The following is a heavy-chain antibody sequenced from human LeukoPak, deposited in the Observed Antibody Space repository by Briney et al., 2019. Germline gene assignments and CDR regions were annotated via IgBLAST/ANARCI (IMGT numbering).Heavy chain of an antibody. V-gene: IGHV4-34*01. D-gene: IGHD6-13*01. J-gene: IGHJ6*02. CDR2: INHSGST. Sequence: SETLSLTCAVYGGSFSGYYWSWIRQPPGKGLEWIGEINHSGSTNYNPSLKSRVTISVDTSKNQFSLKLSSVTAADTAVYYCASAAGTYYYYYGMDVWGQGTTVTVSS. CDR3: ASAAGTYYYYYGMDV. CDR1: GGSFSGYY.